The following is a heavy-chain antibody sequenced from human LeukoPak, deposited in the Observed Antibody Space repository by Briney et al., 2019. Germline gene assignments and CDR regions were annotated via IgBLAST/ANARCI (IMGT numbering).Heavy chain of an antibody. D-gene: IGHD2-15*01. CDR2: FDPEDGET. CDR1: GYTLTELS. J-gene: IGHJ3*02. V-gene: IGHV1-24*01. Sequence: ASVKVSCKVSGYTLTELSMHWVRQAPGKGLEWMGGFDPEDGETIYAQKFQGRVTMTEDTSTDTAYMELSSLRSEDTAVYYCATESCSGGSCPTNDAFDIWGQGTMVTVSS. CDR3: ATESCSGGSCPTNDAFDI.